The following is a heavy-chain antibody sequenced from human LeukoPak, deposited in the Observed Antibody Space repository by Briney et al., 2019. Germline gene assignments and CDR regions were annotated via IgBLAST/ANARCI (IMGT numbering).Heavy chain of an antibody. J-gene: IGHJ4*02. CDR3: ARNPNDGYSYALN. CDR1: GYTFTSYL. V-gene: IGHV1-46*01. Sequence: VASVKVYCKASGYTFTSYLVHWVRQAPGQGFEWLGIINPSGGSAAYAQKFQGRVTMTRDTSTSTVYMDLSSLRSEDTAVYYCARNPNDGYSYALNWGQGTLVTVSS. D-gene: IGHD5-18*01. CDR2: INPSGGSA.